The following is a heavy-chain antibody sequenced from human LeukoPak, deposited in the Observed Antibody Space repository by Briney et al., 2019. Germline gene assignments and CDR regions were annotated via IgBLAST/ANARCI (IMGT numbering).Heavy chain of an antibody. CDR1: GFTFSSYA. D-gene: IGHD3-3*01. V-gene: IGHV3-23*01. Sequence: QTGGSLRLTCAASGFTFSSYAMSWVRQAPGKGLEWVSSITGSGGSTYYAESVKGRFTISRDNSKNTLYLQINSLRAEDTAVYYCAKFPLFLEWLPQYYFDYWGQGTLVTVSS. J-gene: IGHJ4*02. CDR3: AKFPLFLEWLPQYYFDY. CDR2: ITGSGGST.